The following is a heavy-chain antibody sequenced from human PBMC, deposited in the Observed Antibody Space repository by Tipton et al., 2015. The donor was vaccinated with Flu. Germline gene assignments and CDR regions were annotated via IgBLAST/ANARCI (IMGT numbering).Heavy chain of an antibody. Sequence: QSGAEVKKPGESLKISCKGSGYSFSNYWIGWVRQMPEKGLEWMGIIYPGDSETKYSPSFQGQVTISADKSISTAYLQWSSLKVSDTAMYYCVRHPYCTNAVCPPGYWYFDLWGRGTLLTVSS. V-gene: IGHV5-51*01. D-gene: IGHD2-8*01. CDR3: VRHPYCTNAVCPPGYWYFDL. CDR2: IYPGDSET. J-gene: IGHJ2*01. CDR1: GYSFSNYW.